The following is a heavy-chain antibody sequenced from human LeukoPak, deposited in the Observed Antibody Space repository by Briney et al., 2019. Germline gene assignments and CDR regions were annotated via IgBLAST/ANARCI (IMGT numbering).Heavy chain of an antibody. J-gene: IGHJ5*02. CDR1: GFTFSTYW. CDR3: ARDLGQYYDTSDNWFDP. V-gene: IGHV3-74*01. D-gene: IGHD3-22*01. Sequence: GGSLRLSCAASGFTFSTYWMTWVRQAPGKGLVWVSRINSDGINTSYADSVKGRFTISRDNAKNTLNLQMNSLRAEDTAVYYCARDLGQYYDTSDNWFDPWGQGTLVTVSS. CDR2: INSDGINT.